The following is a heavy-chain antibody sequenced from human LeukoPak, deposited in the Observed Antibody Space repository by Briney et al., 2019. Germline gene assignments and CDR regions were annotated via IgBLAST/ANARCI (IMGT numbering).Heavy chain of an antibody. CDR3: AKAPMEDSWYIHIDY. J-gene: IGHJ4*02. CDR2: ITNSGDNT. Sequence: PGGSLRLSCAASGFTFSSYAMSWVRQAPGKGLEWVSAITNSGDNTYYADSVKGRFTISRDNSKNTLYLQINSLRAEDTAIYYCAKAPMEDSWYIHIDYWGQGTLVTVSS. V-gene: IGHV3-23*01. D-gene: IGHD6-13*01. CDR1: GFTFSSYA.